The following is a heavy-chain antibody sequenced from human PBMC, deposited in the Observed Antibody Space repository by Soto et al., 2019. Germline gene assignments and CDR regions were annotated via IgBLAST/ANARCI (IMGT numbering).Heavy chain of an antibody. CDR2: ISYDGSDK. Sequence: GGSLRLSCSASAFTFSSYAMHWVRQAPGKGLDWVAVISYDGSDKYYADSVKGRFTVSRDNSKNTLYLQMNSLRADDTAVYYWGRERGLSSYYGIAGWGQGITVTVSS. V-gene: IGHV3-30-3*01. J-gene: IGHJ6*02. D-gene: IGHD3-10*01. CDR3: GRERGLSSYYGIAG. CDR1: AFTFSSYA.